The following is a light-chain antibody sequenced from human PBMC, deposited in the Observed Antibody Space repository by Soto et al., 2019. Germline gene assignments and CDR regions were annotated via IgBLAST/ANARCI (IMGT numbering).Light chain of an antibody. CDR3: SSYTSSTTEV. V-gene: IGLV2-14*03. Sequence: QSALTQPAPVSGSPVQSLTISCTGTSSDVGGYNYVSWYQHHPGKAPKLMIYDVSTRPSGVSNRFSGSKSGNTASLTISGLQAEDEADYYCSSYTSSTTEVFGSGTKVTVL. J-gene: IGLJ1*01. CDR2: DVS. CDR1: SSDVGGYNY.